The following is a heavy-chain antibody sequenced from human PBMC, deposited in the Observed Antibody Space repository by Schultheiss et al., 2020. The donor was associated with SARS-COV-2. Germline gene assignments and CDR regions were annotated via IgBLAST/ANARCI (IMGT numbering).Heavy chain of an antibody. V-gene: IGHV3-15*01. CDR2: IKSKTDGGRT. Sequence: GGSLRLSCAASGFTVSSNYMSWVRQAPGKGLEWVGRIKSKTDGGRTDYAAPVKGRFTISRDDSKNTLYLQMNSLKTEDTAVYYCTTDPDETTGNWGQGTLVTVSS. J-gene: IGHJ4*02. CDR3: TTDPDETTGN. CDR1: GFTVSSNY. D-gene: IGHD1/OR15-1a*01.